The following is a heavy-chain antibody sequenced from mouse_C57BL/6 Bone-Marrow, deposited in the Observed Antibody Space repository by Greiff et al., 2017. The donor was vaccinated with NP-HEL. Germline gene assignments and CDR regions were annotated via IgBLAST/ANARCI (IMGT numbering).Heavy chain of an antibody. CDR1: GYTFTSYW. V-gene: IGHV1-5*01. Sequence: EVMLVESGTVLARPGASVKMSCKPSGYTFTSYWMHWVKQRPGQGLEWIGAIYPGNSDTSYNQKFKGKAKLTAVTSASTAYMELSSLTNEDSAVYYCKFITTVVAPYYYAMDYWGQGTSVTVSS. J-gene: IGHJ4*01. D-gene: IGHD1-1*01. CDR2: IYPGNSDT. CDR3: KFITTVVAPYYYAMDY.